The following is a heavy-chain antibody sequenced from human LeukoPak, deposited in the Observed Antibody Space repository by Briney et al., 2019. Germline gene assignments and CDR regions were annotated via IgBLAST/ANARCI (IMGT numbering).Heavy chain of an antibody. V-gene: IGHV3-23*01. CDR1: GFTFSSYA. J-gene: IGHJ3*02. CDR3: AKVRGLGYCSSTSCSSGGAFDI. CDR2: ISGSGGST. Sequence: GGSLRLSCAASGFTFSSYAMSWVRQAPGKGLEWVSAISGSGGSTYYADSVKGRFTISRDNSKNTLYLQMNSLRAEDTAVYYCAKVRGLGYCSSTSCSSGGAFDIWGQGTMVTVSS. D-gene: IGHD2-2*01.